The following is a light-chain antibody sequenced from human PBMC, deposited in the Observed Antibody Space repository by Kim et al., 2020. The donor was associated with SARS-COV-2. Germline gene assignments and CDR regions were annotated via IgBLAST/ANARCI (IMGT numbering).Light chain of an antibody. V-gene: IGKV1-12*01. CDR1: QGISSH. J-gene: IGKJ2*01. CDR3: QQTNTFPRT. Sequence: DIQMTQSPSSVSASVGDRVTITCRASQGISSHLGWYQQKPGKAPKPLIYGASSLHSGVPSRFSGSESGTDFTLTISSLQPEDFATYYCQQTNTFPRTFGQGTKLEI. CDR2: GAS.